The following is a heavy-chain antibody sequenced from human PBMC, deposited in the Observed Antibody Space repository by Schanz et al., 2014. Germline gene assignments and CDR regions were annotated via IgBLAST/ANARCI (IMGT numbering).Heavy chain of an antibody. Sequence: QVQLVESGGGVVQPGNSLRLSCAASGFIFSGYAMIWVRQAPGKGLEWVSIISNTGTFIYYADSVRGRFVISRDNAKSSLFLQMKGLRAEDTAVYYCVRDAYLQIRGTVFDSWGPGNLVTVSS. D-gene: IGHD1-1*01. V-gene: IGHV3-11*01. CDR2: ISNTGTFI. CDR3: VRDAYLQIRGTVFDS. J-gene: IGHJ4*02. CDR1: GFIFSGYA.